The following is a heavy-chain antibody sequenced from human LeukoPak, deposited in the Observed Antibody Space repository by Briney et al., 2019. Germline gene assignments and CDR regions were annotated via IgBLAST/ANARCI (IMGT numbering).Heavy chain of an antibody. CDR3: ARDLWGSGYDRPLDY. D-gene: IGHD5-12*01. CDR1: GFTFSSYW. J-gene: IGHJ4*02. Sequence: GGSLRLSCAASGFTFSSYWMSWVRQAPGKGLEWVANIKQDGSEKYYVDSVKGRFTISRDNAKNSLYLQMNSLRAEDTAVYYCARDLWGSGYDRPLDYWGQGTLVTVSS. V-gene: IGHV3-7*01. CDR2: IKQDGSEK.